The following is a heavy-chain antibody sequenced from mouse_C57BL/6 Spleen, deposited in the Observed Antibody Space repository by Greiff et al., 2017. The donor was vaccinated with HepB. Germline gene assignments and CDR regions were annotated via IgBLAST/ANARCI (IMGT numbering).Heavy chain of an antibody. CDR3: ATGGVYYGSLFDY. Sequence: QVQLQQSGAELVKPGASVKISCKASGYAFSSYWMNWVKQRPGKGLEWIGQIYPGDGDTKYNGKFKGKATLTADKSSSTAYMQLSSLTSEDSAVYFCATGGVYYGSLFDYWGQGTTLTVSS. CDR2: IYPGDGDT. D-gene: IGHD1-1*01. V-gene: IGHV1-80*01. J-gene: IGHJ2*01. CDR1: GYAFSSYW.